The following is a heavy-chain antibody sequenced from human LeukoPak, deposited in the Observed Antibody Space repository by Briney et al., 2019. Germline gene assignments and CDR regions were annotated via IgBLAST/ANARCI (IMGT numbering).Heavy chain of an antibody. Sequence: ASVNVSCKASGYTFTSCGISWVRPAPGQGLEWMGWISAYNGNTNYAQKLQGRVTMTTDTSTSTAYMELRSLRSDDTAVYYCARGSYYYDSSGYYSFDYWGQGTLVTVSS. CDR2: ISAYNGNT. CDR1: GYTFTSCG. V-gene: IGHV1-18*01. D-gene: IGHD3-22*01. CDR3: ARGSYYYDSSGYYSFDY. J-gene: IGHJ4*02.